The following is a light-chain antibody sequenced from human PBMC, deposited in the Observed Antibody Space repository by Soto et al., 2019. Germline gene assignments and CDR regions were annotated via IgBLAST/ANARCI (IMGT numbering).Light chain of an antibody. CDR3: TSYTSSNTLGV. J-gene: IGLJ1*01. V-gene: IGLV2-14*01. Sequence: QSVLTQPASVSGSPGQSITISCTGTSSDVGGYNYVSWYQQHPGQAPKLMIYEVTNRPSGVSNRFSGSRSGNTASLTISGLQADDEADYYCTSYTSSNTLGVFGTGTKGTVL. CDR1: SSDVGGYNY. CDR2: EVT.